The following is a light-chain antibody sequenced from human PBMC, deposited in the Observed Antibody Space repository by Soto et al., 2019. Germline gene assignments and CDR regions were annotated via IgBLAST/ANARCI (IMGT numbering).Light chain of an antibody. CDR2: DAS. V-gene: IGKV3-11*01. J-gene: IGKJ4*01. CDR3: QQRSNWPPT. CDR1: QRVSSY. Sequence: EIVLTQSPATLSLSPGERATLSSRASQRVSSYLAWYQQKPGQAPRLLIYDASNRATGIPARFSGSGSGTDFTLTISSLEPEDFAVYYCQQRSNWPPTFGGGTKVEI.